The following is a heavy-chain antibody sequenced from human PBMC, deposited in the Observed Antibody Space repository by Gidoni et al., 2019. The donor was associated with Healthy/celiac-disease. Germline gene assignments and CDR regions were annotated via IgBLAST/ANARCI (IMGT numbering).Heavy chain of an antibody. CDR3: ARFGGGYQLLTVGGYYYYYGMDV. Sequence: QLQLQESGPGLVKPSGTLSLTCTVSGGSMRSRRYYWGWIRQPPGQGLEWIGSIDYSGSTYYNPSLKSRVTISLDTSKNQFARKLSSVTAADTAVYYCARFGGGYQLLTVGGYYYYYGMDVWGQGTTVTVSS. V-gene: IGHV4-39*01. CDR1: GGSMRSRRYY. CDR2: IDYSGST. D-gene: IGHD2-2*01. J-gene: IGHJ6*02.